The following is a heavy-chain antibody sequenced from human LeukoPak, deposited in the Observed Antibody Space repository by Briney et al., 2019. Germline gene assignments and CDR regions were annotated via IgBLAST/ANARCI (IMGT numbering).Heavy chain of an antibody. Sequence: GGSLRLSCAASGFTFSSYAMSWVRQAPGKGLEWGSAISGSGGSTYYADSVKGRFTISRDNSKNTLYLQMNSLRAEDTAVYYCAKGRRGSYYFDYWGQGTLVTVSS. V-gene: IGHV3-23*01. J-gene: IGHJ4*02. CDR2: ISGSGGST. CDR1: GFTFSSYA. CDR3: AKGRRGSYYFDY. D-gene: IGHD1-26*01.